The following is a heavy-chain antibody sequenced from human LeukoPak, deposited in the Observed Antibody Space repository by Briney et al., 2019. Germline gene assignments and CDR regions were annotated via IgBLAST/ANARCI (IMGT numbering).Heavy chain of an antibody. CDR2: IRGSGGST. D-gene: IGHD3-10*01. J-gene: IGHJ5*02. CDR1: GFTVSSNY. Sequence: GGSLRLSCAASGFTVSSNYMSWVRQAPGKGLEWVSVIRGSGGSTYYADSVKGRFTISRDNAKNTLYLQMNSLRAEDTAVYYCAQSSPVLLWSWGQGTLVTVSS. CDR3: AQSSPVLLWS. V-gene: IGHV3-53*01.